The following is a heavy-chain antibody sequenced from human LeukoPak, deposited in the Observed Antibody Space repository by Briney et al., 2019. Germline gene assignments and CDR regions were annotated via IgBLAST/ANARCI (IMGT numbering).Heavy chain of an antibody. CDR3: ESSVEMASFWSFDY. Sequence: SETLSLTCTVSGGSISSYYWSWIRQPPGKGLVCIGYIYYSGSTNYNPSLKSRLTISVDTSKNQISLKLSSVTAADTAVYYCESSVEMASFWSFDYWGQGTLVTVSS. V-gene: IGHV4-59*01. J-gene: IGHJ4*02. CDR2: IYYSGST. D-gene: IGHD5-24*01. CDR1: GGSISSYY.